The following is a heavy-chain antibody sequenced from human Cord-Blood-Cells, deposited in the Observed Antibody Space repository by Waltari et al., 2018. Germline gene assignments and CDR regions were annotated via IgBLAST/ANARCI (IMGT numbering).Heavy chain of an antibody. V-gene: IGHV4-34*01. Sequence: QVQLQQWGAGLLKPSETLSLTCAVYGGSFSGYYWSWIRQPPGKGLEWIGEINHSGSTNYNPSLKSRVTISVDTSKNQFSLKLSSVTAADTAVYYCARCYGVSTVLEWFYYYYYGMDVWGQGTTVTVSS. J-gene: IGHJ6*02. CDR1: GGSFSGYY. D-gene: IGHD3-3*01. CDR3: ARCYGVSTVLEWFYYYYYGMDV. CDR2: INHSGST.